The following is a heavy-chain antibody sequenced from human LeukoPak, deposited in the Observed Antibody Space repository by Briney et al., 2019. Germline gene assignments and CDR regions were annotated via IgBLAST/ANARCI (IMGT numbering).Heavy chain of an antibody. J-gene: IGHJ4*02. Sequence: GGSLRLSCAASGFTFSRYWMSWVRQARGKGLEWVANINQDGSEKNHVDSVKSRFTISRDNGKNSLYLQINSLRAEDTAVYYCARDDSWSSDYWGQGALVTVSS. D-gene: IGHD3-3*01. V-gene: IGHV3-7*01. CDR1: GFTFSRYW. CDR3: ARDDSWSSDY. CDR2: INQDGSEK.